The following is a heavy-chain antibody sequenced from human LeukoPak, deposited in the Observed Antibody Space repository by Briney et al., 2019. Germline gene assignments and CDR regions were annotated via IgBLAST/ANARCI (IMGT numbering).Heavy chain of an antibody. CDR1: GGSISSYY. CDR3: ARYYYDSSGYLDY. CDR2: IYYSGST. Sequence: SETLSLTCTVSGGSISSYYWSWIRQPPGKGLEWIGYIYYSGSTNYNPSLKSRVTISVDTSKNQFSLKLSSVTAADTAVYYCARYYYDSSGYLDYWGQGTLVTVSS. J-gene: IGHJ4*02. V-gene: IGHV4-59*01. D-gene: IGHD3-22*01.